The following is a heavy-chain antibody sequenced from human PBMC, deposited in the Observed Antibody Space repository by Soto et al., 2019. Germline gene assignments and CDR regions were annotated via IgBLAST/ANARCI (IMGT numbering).Heavy chain of an antibody. D-gene: IGHD3-10*01. J-gene: IGHJ6*02. CDR1: GDTFSNYA. V-gene: IGHV1-69*06. CDR3: ARGYRELFFYAMDV. Sequence: QVELVKSGIEVKNPGSSVKVSCKASGDTFSNYAINWVRQAPGQGLEWMGGIIPFYDKPNYAENFLGRVTISADKFTATAYLEVSSLRSEDTAVYFCARGYRELFFYAMDVWGRGTQVIDYS. CDR2: IIPFYDKP.